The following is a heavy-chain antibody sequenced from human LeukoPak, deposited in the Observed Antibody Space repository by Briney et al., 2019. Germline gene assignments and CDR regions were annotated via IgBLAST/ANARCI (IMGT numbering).Heavy chain of an antibody. D-gene: IGHD3-10*01. CDR1: GFTFGDYA. J-gene: IGHJ4*02. V-gene: IGHV3-49*04. CDR2: IRSKAYGGTT. CDR3: ARFVPYFDY. Sequence: GGSLRLSCTASGFTFGDYAVNWVRQAPGKGLEWVGFIRSKAYGGTTEYAASVKGRFTISRDDSKSIAYLQLNSLKTEDTAVYYCARFVPYFDYWGQGTLVTASS.